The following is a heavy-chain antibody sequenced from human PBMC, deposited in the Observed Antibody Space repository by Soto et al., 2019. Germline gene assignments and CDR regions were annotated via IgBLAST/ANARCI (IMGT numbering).Heavy chain of an antibody. CDR3: ASAKAVVGAPLGI. CDR1: GFTFSTYW. J-gene: IGHJ3*02. CDR2: IKQDGSGE. D-gene: IGHD2-15*01. Sequence: EVQLVESGGGLVQPGGSLRLSCAASGFTFSTYWMSWVRQAPGKGLEWLGNIKQDGSGENYVDSVRGRFTISRDNAKNTLYLQLDSLRGADTALYYCASAKAVVGAPLGIWGQGTMVIVSS. V-gene: IGHV3-7*03.